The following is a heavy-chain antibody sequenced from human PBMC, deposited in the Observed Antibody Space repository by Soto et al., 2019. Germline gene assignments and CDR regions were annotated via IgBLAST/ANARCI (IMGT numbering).Heavy chain of an antibody. CDR2: IKQDGSEK. J-gene: IGHJ4*02. Sequence: GGSLRLSCAASGFTFSSYWMSWVRQAPGKGLEWVANIKQDGSEKYYVDSVKGRFTISRDNAKNSLYLQMNSLRAEDTAVYYCARATGWRVPAASDYWGQGTLVTVSS. CDR3: ARATGWRVPAASDY. D-gene: IGHD2-2*01. CDR1: GFTFSSYW. V-gene: IGHV3-7*01.